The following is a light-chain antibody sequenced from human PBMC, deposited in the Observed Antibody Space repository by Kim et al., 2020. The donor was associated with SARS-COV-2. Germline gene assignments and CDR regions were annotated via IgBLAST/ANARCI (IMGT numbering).Light chain of an antibody. CDR2: EAS. CDR1: RSVGRW. J-gene: IGKJ1*01. Sequence: SSSVGDRVTVTCRASRSVGRWLAWYQRHQGKAPSLLIYEASSLKSGVPSRFSGSGSATVFNRTISGLQPEDFATYYGQQYDTSWTFGQGTKVDIK. V-gene: IGKV1-5*03. CDR3: QQYDTSWT.